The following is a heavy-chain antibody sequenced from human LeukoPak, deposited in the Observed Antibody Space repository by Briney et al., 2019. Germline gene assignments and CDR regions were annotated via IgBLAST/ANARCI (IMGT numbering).Heavy chain of an antibody. CDR2: IYPGDSDT. Sequence: GESLKISCKGSGYSFTSYWIGWVRQMPGKGLEWMGIIYPGDSDTRYSPSFQGQVTISADKSISTAYLQWSSLKASDTAVYYCAPAGYSGSYPPTYYFDYWGQGTLVTVSS. J-gene: IGHJ4*02. V-gene: IGHV5-51*01. CDR1: GYSFTSYW. CDR3: APAGYSGSYPPTYYFDY. D-gene: IGHD1-26*01.